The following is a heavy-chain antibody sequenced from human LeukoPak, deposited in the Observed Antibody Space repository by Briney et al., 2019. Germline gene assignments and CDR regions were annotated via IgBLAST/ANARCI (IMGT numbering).Heavy chain of an antibody. CDR2: IYSGGST. J-gene: IGHJ4*02. V-gene: IGHV3-53*01. Sequence: GGSLRLSCAASGFTVSSNYMSWVRQAPGKGLEWVSVIYSGGSTYYADSVKGRFTISRDNSKNTLYLQMNSLRAEDTAVYYCARRSYSSGWTDFDYWGQGTLVTVSS. CDR3: ARRSYSSGWTDFDY. D-gene: IGHD6-19*01. CDR1: GFTVSSNY.